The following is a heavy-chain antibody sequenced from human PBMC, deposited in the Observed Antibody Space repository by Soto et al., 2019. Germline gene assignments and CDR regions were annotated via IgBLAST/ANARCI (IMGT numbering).Heavy chain of an antibody. J-gene: IGHJ6*02. CDR1: GFIFSTYA. V-gene: IGHV3-30*04. CDR2: ISYDGYFK. CDR3: VSVQSKGADTNYRGDHYYGMDV. Sequence: QVHLVESGGGVVQPGRSLRLSCAASGFIFSTYAMHWVRQAPGKGLEWVAVISYDGYFKYYADSVKGRFTISRDNSKNMLYLHMNSMGAEDTAVYYCVSVQSKGADTNYRGDHYYGMDVWGQGTTVTVSS. D-gene: IGHD4-4*01.